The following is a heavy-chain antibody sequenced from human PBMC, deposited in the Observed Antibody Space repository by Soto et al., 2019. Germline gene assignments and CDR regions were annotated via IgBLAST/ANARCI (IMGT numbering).Heavy chain of an antibody. CDR3: ARGYYDLWSGYYTDYFDC. CDR2: ISAYNGNT. V-gene: IGHV1-18*04. J-gene: IGHJ4*02. D-gene: IGHD3-3*01. CDR1: GYTFTSYG. Sequence: ASVKVSCKASGYTFTSYGISWVRQAPGQGLEWMGWISAYNGNTNYAQKLQGRVTITRDTSTRTAYMERRSLRSDDTAVYYCARGYYDLWSGYYTDYFDCWGQGALVTV.